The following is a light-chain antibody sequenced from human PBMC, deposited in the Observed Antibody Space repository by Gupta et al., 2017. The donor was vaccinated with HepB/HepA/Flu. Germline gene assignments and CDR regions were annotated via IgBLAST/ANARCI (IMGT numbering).Light chain of an antibody. CDR1: HNNVGSQG. V-gene: IGLV10-54*04. CDR2: RNN. CDR3: SAWDSSLRGRV. J-gene: IGLJ3*02. Sequence: QAALTQPPSVSIALTQTAQLTCTGHHNNVGSQGASWLQQHQGHPPKLLSYRNNNRPSGIPERFSASRSGNTASLTISGLQPEDEADYYCSAWDSSLRGRVFGGGTKLIVL.